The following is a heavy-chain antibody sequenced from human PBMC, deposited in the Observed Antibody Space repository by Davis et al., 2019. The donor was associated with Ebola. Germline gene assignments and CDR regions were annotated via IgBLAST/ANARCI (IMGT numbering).Heavy chain of an antibody. V-gene: IGHV3-23*01. CDR1: GFTFSSYA. Sequence: PGGSLRLSCAASGFTFSSYAMSWVRQAPGKGLEWVSAISGSGGSTYYADSVKGRFTISRDNAKNSLYLQMNSLRAEDTAVYYCASFPTVTTGYYYYGMDVWGQGTTVTVSS. CDR3: ASFPTVTTGYYYYGMDV. J-gene: IGHJ6*02. D-gene: IGHD4-17*01. CDR2: ISGSGGST.